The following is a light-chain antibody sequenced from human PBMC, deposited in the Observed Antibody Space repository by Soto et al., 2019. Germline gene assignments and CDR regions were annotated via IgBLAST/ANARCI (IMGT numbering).Light chain of an antibody. Sequence: DIQMTQSPSSLSAPLGDRVTITCRPSQNISNYLNWYQQKPGKAPKLLIYAASSLQSGVPSRFSGSGSGTDFTLTISSLQPDDFATYYCQQSYSTPLTFGPGTKVDI. V-gene: IGKV1-39*01. J-gene: IGKJ1*01. CDR2: AAS. CDR3: QQSYSTPLT. CDR1: QNISNY.